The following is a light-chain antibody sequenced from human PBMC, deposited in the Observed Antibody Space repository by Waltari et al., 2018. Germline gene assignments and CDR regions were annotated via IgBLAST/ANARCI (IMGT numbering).Light chain of an antibody. Sequence: QSALTQPASVSGSPGQSITISCGGTSSDIGIFHFVSWYQQHPGKAPKLIIYEVRNRPSGVSSRFSGSKSGDTASLTISGLQPDDEAIYYCSSYTTSNSLVVFGAGTTLTV. CDR1: SSDIGIFHF. CDR2: EVR. CDR3: SSYTTSNSLVV. J-gene: IGLJ2*01. V-gene: IGLV2-14*01.